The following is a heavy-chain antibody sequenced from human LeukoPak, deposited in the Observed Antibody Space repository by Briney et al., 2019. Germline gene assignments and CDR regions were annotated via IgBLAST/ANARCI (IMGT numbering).Heavy chain of an antibody. V-gene: IGHV3-64*01. CDR3: ARESEYATATVDY. Sequence: PGGSLRLSCAASGFTFSSYAMHWVPQPPGKGLEYFSAISSNGGSTYYANSVKGRFTISRDNSKNTLYLQMGSLRAEDMAVYYCARESEYATATVDYWGQGTLVTVSS. J-gene: IGHJ4*02. CDR2: ISSNGGST. CDR1: GFTFSSYA. D-gene: IGHD4-17*01.